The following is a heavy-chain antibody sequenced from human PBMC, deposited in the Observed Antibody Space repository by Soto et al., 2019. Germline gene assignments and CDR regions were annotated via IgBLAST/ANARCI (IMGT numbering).Heavy chain of an antibody. CDR1: GGSFSRYY. CDR2: INHSGST. V-gene: IGHV4-34*01. Sequence: PSETLRLTCAVYGGSFSRYYWSWIRLPPGKELEWIGEINHSGSTNYNPSLKSRVTISVDTSKNQFSLKLSSVTAADTAVYYCARDQFWSGYHGAYYYHYGMAVCGQGTTVT. D-gene: IGHD3-3*01. J-gene: IGHJ6*02. CDR3: ARDQFWSGYHGAYYYHYGMAV.